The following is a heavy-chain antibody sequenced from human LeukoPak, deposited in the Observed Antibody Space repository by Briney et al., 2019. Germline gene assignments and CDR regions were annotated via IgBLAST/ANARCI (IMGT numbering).Heavy chain of an antibody. Sequence: GGTLRLSCAGSGFTFSTSGFSWVRQAPGTGLEWVSGFSVSDDTTHYADSVKGRFTMSRDNSRNTLYLQMNSLRAEDTAVYYCTTDGVGVEGATYDNWGQGTLVSVSS. D-gene: IGHD1-26*01. CDR3: TTDGVGVEGATYDN. CDR2: FSVSDDTT. CDR1: GFTFSTSG. V-gene: IGHV3-23*01. J-gene: IGHJ4*02.